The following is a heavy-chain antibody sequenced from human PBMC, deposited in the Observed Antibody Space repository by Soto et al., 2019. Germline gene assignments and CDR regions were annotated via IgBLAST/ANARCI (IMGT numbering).Heavy chain of an antibody. D-gene: IGHD1-1*01. CDR3: ATWHRQEHAYDI. J-gene: IGHJ3*02. CDR2: LYDLDGT. V-gene: IGHV3-53*01. CDR1: GFTVSGKKY. Sequence: DVQLVASGGGLIQPGESLRLSCEAFGFTVSGKKYVAWVRQAPGKGLEWVSALYDLDGTYYADSVKGRFTTSSDSSRTTVYLQMNSLRHYDTAVYSCATWHRQEHAYDIWGQGTMVTVSS.